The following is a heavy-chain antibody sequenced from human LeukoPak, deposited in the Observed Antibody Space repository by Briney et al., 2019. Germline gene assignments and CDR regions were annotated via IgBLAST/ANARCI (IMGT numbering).Heavy chain of an antibody. V-gene: IGHV3-43*02. D-gene: IGHD3-22*01. CDR3: AKDRDTTGYEH. J-gene: IGHJ1*01. CDR2: VTGDGSST. Sequence: PGGSLRLSCAASGFTFEDYAMHWVRQAPGKGLEWVSFVTGDGSSTYYADSVNGRFTISRDNSKNSLYLQMNSLRIEDTALYYCAKDRDTTGYEHWGQGTLVTVPS. CDR1: GFTFEDYA.